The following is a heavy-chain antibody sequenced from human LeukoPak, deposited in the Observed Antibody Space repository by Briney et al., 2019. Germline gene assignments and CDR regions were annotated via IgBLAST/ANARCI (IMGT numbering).Heavy chain of an antibody. V-gene: IGHV4-34*01. J-gene: IGHJ5*02. Sequence: PSETLSLTCAVYGGTFSGYYWSWIRQPPGKRLEWVGESNDSGGTNYNPSLKSRVTISVDTSKNQFSLKLTSVTAADTAVYYCARGESGGSGWFDPWGQGTLVTVSS. CDR3: ARGESGGSGWFDP. CDR2: SNDSGGT. CDR1: GGTFSGYY. D-gene: IGHD2-15*01.